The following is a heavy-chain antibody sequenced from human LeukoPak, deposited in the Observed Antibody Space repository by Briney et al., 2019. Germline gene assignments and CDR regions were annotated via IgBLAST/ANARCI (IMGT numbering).Heavy chain of an antibody. Sequence: GGSLRLPCAASGFTFSSYAMSWVRQAPGKGLEWVSAISGGGGRTYYADSVKGRFTISRDNSKNTLCLQMSSLRAEDTAVYYCAKATVVPEAYWGQGTLVTVSS. CDR3: AKATVVPEAY. CDR2: ISGGGGRT. D-gene: IGHD4-23*01. V-gene: IGHV3-23*01. J-gene: IGHJ4*02. CDR1: GFTFSSYA.